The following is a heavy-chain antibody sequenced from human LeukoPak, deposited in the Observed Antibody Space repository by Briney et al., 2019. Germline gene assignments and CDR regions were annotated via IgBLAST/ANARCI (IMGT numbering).Heavy chain of an antibody. CDR2: IYYSGST. CDR1: GGSISSSSYY. D-gene: IGHD6-19*01. J-gene: IGHJ6*03. Sequence: PSETLSLTCTVSGGSISSSSYYWGWIRQPPGKGLEWIGSIYYSGSTYYNPSLKSRVTISVDTSKNQFSLKLSSVTAADTAVYYCARDEAQWPQFYYYYMDVWGKGTTVTVSS. CDR3: ARDEAQWPQFYYYYMDV. V-gene: IGHV4-39*07.